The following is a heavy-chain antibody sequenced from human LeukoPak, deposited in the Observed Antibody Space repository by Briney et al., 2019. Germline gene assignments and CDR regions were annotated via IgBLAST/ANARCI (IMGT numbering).Heavy chain of an antibody. CDR3: ARYYYDSSGYWYFDY. CDR2: INHSGST. CDR1: GGSFSGYY. Sequence: SETLSLTCAVYGGSFSGYYWSWIRQPPGKGLEWIGEINHSGSTNYNPSLKSRVTISVDTSKNQSSLKLSSVTAADTAVYYCARYYYDSSGYWYFDYWGQGTLVTVSS. D-gene: IGHD3-22*01. J-gene: IGHJ4*02. V-gene: IGHV4-34*01.